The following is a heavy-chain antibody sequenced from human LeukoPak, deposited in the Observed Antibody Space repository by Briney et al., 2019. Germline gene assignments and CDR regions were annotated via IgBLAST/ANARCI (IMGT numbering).Heavy chain of an antibody. J-gene: IGHJ4*02. CDR1: GFTFSSYA. D-gene: IGHD4-23*01. V-gene: IGHV3-23*01. CDR3: AKDLGSVVTPPSLDY. Sequence: GGSLRLSCAASGFTFSSYAMSWVRQAPGKGLEWVSSASGSGGSTYYADSVKDRFTISRDNSKNTLYLQMNSLRAEDTAVYYCAKDLGSVVTPPSLDYWGQGTLVTVSS. CDR2: ASGSGGST.